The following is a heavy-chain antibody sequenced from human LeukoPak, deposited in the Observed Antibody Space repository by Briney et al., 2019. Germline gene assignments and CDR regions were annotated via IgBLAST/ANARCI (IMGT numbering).Heavy chain of an antibody. Sequence: PGGSLRLSCAASGFTVSSNYMSWVRQAPGKGLEWVSSISDSGGNTYYADSVKGRFTISRDNSKNTLYLQMNSLRADDTAVYYCAKTFGSIDPFEYWGQGTLVTVSS. J-gene: IGHJ4*02. D-gene: IGHD2/OR15-2a*01. V-gene: IGHV3-23*01. CDR3: AKTFGSIDPFEY. CDR2: ISDSGGNT. CDR1: GFTVSSNY.